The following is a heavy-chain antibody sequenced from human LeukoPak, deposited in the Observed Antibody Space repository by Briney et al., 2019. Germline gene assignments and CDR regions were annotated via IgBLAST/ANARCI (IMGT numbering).Heavy chain of an antibody. CDR1: GFTFSSYS. J-gene: IGHJ4*02. Sequence: PGGSLRLSCAASGFTFSSYSMNWVRQAPGKGLEWVSSITASSYIYYADSVKGRFTISRDNAKNSLYLQMNSLRAEDTAVYYCAARKAAAPDYWGQGTRVTVSS. CDR2: ITASSYI. V-gene: IGHV3-21*01. CDR3: AARKAAAPDY. D-gene: IGHD6-13*01.